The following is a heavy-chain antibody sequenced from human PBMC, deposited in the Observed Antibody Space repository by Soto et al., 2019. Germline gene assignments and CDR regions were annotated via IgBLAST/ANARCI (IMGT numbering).Heavy chain of an antibody. Sequence: YCETSGGTFSSYAISGVRQAPGQGLEWMGGIIPIFGTANYAQKFQGRVTITADESTSTAYMELSSLRSEDTAVYYCARSTRRVYYYYGMDVWGQGTTVTVSS. J-gene: IGHJ6*02. CDR1: GGTFSSYA. CDR3: ARSTRRVYYYYGMDV. D-gene: IGHD6-6*01. CDR2: IIPIFGTA. V-gene: IGHV1-69*01.